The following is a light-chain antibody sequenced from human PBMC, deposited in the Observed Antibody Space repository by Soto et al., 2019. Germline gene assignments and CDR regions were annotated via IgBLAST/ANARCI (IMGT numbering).Light chain of an antibody. Sequence: EIVLTQSPGTLSLSPGERATLSCRASQSVSSSYLAWYQQKPGQAPRLLIYGASSRATGIPDRFSGSGSGTDFTLTISRLEPEDYAVYYCQQYGXSPGTFGPGXKVDIK. J-gene: IGKJ3*01. CDR1: QSVSSSY. V-gene: IGKV3-20*01. CDR3: QQYGXSPGT. CDR2: GAS.